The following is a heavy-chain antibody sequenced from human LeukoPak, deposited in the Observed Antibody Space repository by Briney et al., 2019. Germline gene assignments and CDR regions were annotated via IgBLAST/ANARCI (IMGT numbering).Heavy chain of an antibody. Sequence: GGSLRLSCAASGFTFSSYSMNWVRQAPGKGLEWVSSISSSSSYIYYADSVKGRFTISRDNSKNTLYLQMNSLRAEDTAVYYCAKCDYGDYKYDYWGQGTLVTVSS. J-gene: IGHJ4*02. V-gene: IGHV3-21*04. D-gene: IGHD4-17*01. CDR2: ISSSSSYI. CDR3: AKCDYGDYKYDY. CDR1: GFTFSSYS.